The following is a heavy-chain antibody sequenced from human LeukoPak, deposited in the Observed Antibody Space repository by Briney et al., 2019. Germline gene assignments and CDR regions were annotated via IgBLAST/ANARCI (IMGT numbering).Heavy chain of an antibody. V-gene: IGHV1-46*01. CDR2: INPSGGST. Sequence: GASVKVSCKASGYTFTSYYMHWVRQAPGQGLEWMGIINPSGGSTSYAQKFQGRVTMTRDTSTSTVYMELSSLRSEDTAVYYCARDRPYYYDSTGLGEYFQHWGQGTLVTVSS. J-gene: IGHJ1*01. D-gene: IGHD3-22*01. CDR3: ARDRPYYYDSTGLGEYFQH. CDR1: GYTFTSYY.